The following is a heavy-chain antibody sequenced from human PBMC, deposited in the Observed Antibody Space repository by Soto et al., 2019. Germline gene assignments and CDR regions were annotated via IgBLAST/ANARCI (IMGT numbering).Heavy chain of an antibody. CDR3: ARQTGVFGHYFDY. Sequence: QLRLQEAGPGLVKPSETLSLTCTVSGGSISSSSYYWGWIRQPPGKGPEWIGAIYYNGNTYYNPSLQGRVTKSVDTSKNQFSLKLSSATAADTAMYYCARQTGVFGHYFDYWGQGTLVTVSS. CDR1: GGSISSSSYY. CDR2: IYYNGNT. D-gene: IGHD3-16*01. V-gene: IGHV4-39*01. J-gene: IGHJ4*02.